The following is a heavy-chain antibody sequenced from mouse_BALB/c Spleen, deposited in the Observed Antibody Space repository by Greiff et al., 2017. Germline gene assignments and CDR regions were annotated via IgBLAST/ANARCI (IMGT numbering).Heavy chain of an antibody. V-gene: IGHV3-6*02. CDR2: ISYDGSN. J-gene: IGHJ3*01. CDR1: GYSITSGYY. Sequence: EVKLQESGPGLVKPSQSLSLTCSVTGYSITSGYYWNWIRQFPGNKLEWMGYISYDGSNNYNPSFKNRISITRDTSKNQFFLKLNSVTTEDTATYYGARNYGSSPFAYWGQGTLVTVSA. D-gene: IGHD1-1*01. CDR3: ARNYGSSPFAY.